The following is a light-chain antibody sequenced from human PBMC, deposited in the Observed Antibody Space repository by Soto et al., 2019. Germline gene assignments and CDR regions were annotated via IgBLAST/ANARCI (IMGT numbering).Light chain of an antibody. CDR2: AAS. Sequence: DIQMTQSPSSLSASVGDRVTITCRASESVSSYLSWYQQKPGNAPNLLIYAASSLQSGVPSRFSGSGSGTDFTLTISSLQPEDFATYFCQQSYSTPWTFGQGTKVDI. J-gene: IGKJ1*01. V-gene: IGKV1-39*01. CDR3: QQSYSTPWT. CDR1: ESVSSY.